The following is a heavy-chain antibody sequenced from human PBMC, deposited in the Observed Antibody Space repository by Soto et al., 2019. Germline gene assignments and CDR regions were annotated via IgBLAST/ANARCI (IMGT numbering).Heavy chain of an antibody. CDR2: IYYSGST. CDR1: GGSISSSSYY. Sequence: QLQLQESGPGLVKPSETLSLTCTVSGGSISSSSYYWGWIRQPPGKGLEWIGSIYYSGSTYYNPSLKSRVTISVDTSKNQFSLKLSSVTAADTAVYSCARHLRQLVGWFDPWGQGTLVTVSS. V-gene: IGHV4-39*01. J-gene: IGHJ5*02. D-gene: IGHD6-6*01. CDR3: ARHLRQLVGWFDP.